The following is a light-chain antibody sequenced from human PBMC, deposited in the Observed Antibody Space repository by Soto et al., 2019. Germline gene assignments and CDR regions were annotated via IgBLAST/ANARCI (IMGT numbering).Light chain of an antibody. V-gene: IGKV3-20*01. CDR2: DAS. Sequence: EIVLTQSPATLSLSPGERATLSCRASQSVSGHLAWYQQKPGQAPSLLIYDASSRATGIPARFSGSGSGTDFTLTISRLEPEDFAVCYCQQYGSSPKRTFGQGTKVDIK. CDR1: QSVSGH. J-gene: IGKJ1*01. CDR3: QQYGSSPKRT.